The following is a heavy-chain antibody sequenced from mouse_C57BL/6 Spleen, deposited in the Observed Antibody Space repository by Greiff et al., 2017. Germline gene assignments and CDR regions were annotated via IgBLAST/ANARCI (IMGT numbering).Heavy chain of an antibody. CDR1: GYTFTSYW. CDR3: AMGLGRGFAY. D-gene: IGHD4-1*01. J-gene: IGHJ3*01. CDR2: IHPSDSDT. Sequence: QVQLQQPGAELVKPGASVKVSCTASGYTFTSYWMHWVKQRPGQGLEWIGRIHPSDSDTNYNQKFKGKATWTVDKSSSTAYMQLSSLTSADSAVYYCAMGLGRGFAYWGQGTLVTVSA. V-gene: IGHV1-74*01.